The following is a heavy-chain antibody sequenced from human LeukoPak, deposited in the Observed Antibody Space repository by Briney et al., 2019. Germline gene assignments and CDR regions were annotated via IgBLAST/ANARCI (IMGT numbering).Heavy chain of an antibody. V-gene: IGHV4-59*01. CDR2: IYYSGST. Sequence: SETLSLTCTVSGGSISSYYWSWIRQPPGKGLEWIGYIYYSGSTNYNPSLKSRVTISVDTSKNQFSLKLSSVTAADTAVYYCARGHSYGFAPLDYWGQGTLVTVPS. J-gene: IGHJ4*02. CDR3: ARGHSYGFAPLDY. D-gene: IGHD5-18*01. CDR1: GGSISSYY.